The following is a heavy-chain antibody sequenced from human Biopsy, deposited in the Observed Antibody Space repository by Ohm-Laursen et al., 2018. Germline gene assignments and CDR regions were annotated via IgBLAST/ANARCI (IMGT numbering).Heavy chain of an antibody. D-gene: IGHD2-15*01. V-gene: IGHV4-4*09. Sequence: LSLTCRVSGVSITAYYWSWIRQPPGKGLECIGNIHHSGSTNYNPSLKSRLTISVDTSKNQFSLKLSSVTAADTAVYYCARMDCSGGSCHYYSYGMDVWGQGTTVTVSS. J-gene: IGHJ6*02. CDR1: GVSITAYY. CDR3: ARMDCSGGSCHYYSYGMDV. CDR2: IHHSGST.